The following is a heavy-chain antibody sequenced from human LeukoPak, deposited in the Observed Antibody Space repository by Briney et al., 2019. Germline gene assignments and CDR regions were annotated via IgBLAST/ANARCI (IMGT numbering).Heavy chain of an antibody. V-gene: IGHV4-59*01. CDR2: IYYSGST. Sequence: SGTLSLTCTVSGGSISSYYWSWIPHPPGKGLEWIGYIYYSGSTNYNPSLKSRVTISVDTSKNQFSLKLSSVTAADTAVYYCARRRGYSLDYWGQGTLVTVSS. CDR3: ARRRGYSLDY. D-gene: IGHD5-18*01. J-gene: IGHJ4*02. CDR1: GGSISSYY.